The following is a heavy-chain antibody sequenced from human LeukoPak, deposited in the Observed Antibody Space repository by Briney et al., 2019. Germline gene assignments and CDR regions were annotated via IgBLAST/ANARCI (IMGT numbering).Heavy chain of an antibody. CDR2: INWNGGST. D-gene: IGHD3-22*01. J-gene: IGHJ4*02. Sequence: PGGSLRLSCAASGFTFDDHGMSWVRQAPGKGLEGVSGINWNGGSTGYADSVKGRFTISRDNAKNSLYLQMNSLRAEDTALYYCARDGDYYDSSGYHAHPDYWGQGTLVTVSS. CDR1: GFTFDDHG. V-gene: IGHV3-20*04. CDR3: ARDGDYYDSSGYHAHPDY.